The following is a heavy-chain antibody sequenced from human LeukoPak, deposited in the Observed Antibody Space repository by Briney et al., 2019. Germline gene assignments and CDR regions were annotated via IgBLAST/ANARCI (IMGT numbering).Heavy chain of an antibody. V-gene: IGHV1-69*13. J-gene: IGHJ4*02. CDR2: IIPIFGTA. D-gene: IGHD3-22*01. Sequence: ASVKVSCKASGGTFSSYAISWVRQAPGQGLEWMGGIIPIFGTANYAQKFQGRVTITADESTSTAYMELSSLRSEDTAVYYCARDANGYYDSSGYYGVGIDYWGQGTLVTVSS. CDR1: GGTFSSYA. CDR3: ARDANGYYDSSGYYGVGIDY.